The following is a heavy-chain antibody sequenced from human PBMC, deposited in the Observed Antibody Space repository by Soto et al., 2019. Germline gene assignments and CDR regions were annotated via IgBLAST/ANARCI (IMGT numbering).Heavy chain of an antibody. J-gene: IGHJ4*02. CDR3: ARDVVGSDYFDS. CDR2: INPKTGGT. V-gene: IGHV1-2*02. D-gene: IGHD1-26*01. Sequence: QVQLVQSGAEVRKPGASVKVSCKASGYTFTDYYMHWVRQAPGQGLEWMGWINPKTGGTNYVQKFQGRVTMTREPAITTAYMELSRLRSDDTAVYYCARDVVGSDYFDSWGQGTLVTVSS. CDR1: GYTFTDYY.